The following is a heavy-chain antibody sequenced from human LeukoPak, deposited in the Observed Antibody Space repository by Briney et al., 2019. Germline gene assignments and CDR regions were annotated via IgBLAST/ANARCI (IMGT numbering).Heavy chain of an antibody. J-gene: IGHJ4*02. D-gene: IGHD3-9*01. CDR1: GFTFSSYW. V-gene: IGHV3-7*01. CDR3: ARDQAYDILGMGYFDY. Sequence: GGSLRLSCAASGFTFSSYWMSWVRQAPGKGLEWVANIKQDGSEKYYVDSVKGRFTIPRDNAKNSLYLQMNSLRAEDTAVYYCARDQAYDILGMGYFDYWGQGTLVTVSS. CDR2: IKQDGSEK.